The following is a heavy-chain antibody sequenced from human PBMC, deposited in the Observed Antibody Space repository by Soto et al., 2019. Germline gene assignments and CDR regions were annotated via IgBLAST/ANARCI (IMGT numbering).Heavy chain of an antibody. Sequence: GGSLRLSCAASGFTFSSYAMTWVRQTPGKGLEWVSTISGSGDSTYYADSVQGRFTISRDNSRNTLLLQMNSLRAEDTAVYYCVRDPSVVALIIRGRVFDSWGQGTLVTSPQ. V-gene: IGHV3-23*01. CDR2: ISGSGDST. CDR1: GFTFSSYA. J-gene: IGHJ4*02. CDR3: VRDPSVVALIIRGRVFDS. D-gene: IGHD2-15*01.